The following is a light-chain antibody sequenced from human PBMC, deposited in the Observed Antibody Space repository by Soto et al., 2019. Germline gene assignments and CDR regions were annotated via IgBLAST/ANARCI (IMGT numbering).Light chain of an antibody. Sequence: QSALTQPASVSGSPGQSITISCTGTSSDVGDFDCVSWYQQHPGKAPKLMIYEVSDRPSGVSNRFSGSKSGDTASLTISGLQAEDEADYYCSSYTISSTLVFGTGTKVTVL. J-gene: IGLJ1*01. V-gene: IGLV2-14*01. CDR2: EVS. CDR1: SSDVGDFDC. CDR3: SSYTISSTLV.